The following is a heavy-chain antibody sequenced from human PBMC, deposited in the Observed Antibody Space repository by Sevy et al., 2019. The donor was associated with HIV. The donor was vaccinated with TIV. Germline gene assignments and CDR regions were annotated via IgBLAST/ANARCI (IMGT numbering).Heavy chain of an antibody. J-gene: IGHJ4*02. V-gene: IGHV3-49*03. CDR2: ITRNSYEAYGGTR. Sequence: GGSLRLSCTASGFTFDDYAMSWFRQAPGKGLEWVAFITRNSYEAYGGTREYAASVKGRFTISRDDSKSIAYLQMNSLKTEDTAMYYCSRALATAVTPDYYFDYWGQGTLVTVSS. CDR1: GFTFDDYA. D-gene: IGHD2-15*01. CDR3: SRALATAVTPDYYFDY.